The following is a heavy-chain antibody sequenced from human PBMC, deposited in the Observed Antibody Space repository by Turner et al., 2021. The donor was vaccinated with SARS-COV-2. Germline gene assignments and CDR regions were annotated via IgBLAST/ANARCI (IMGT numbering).Heavy chain of an antibody. J-gene: IGHJ4*02. CDR1: GFTFSGSA. CDR3: TIYCSGGSCYGI. D-gene: IGHD2-15*01. Sequence: EVQLVESGGGLVHPGVSLKLSCAASGFTFSGSAMHWVRKASGKGLEWVGRIRSKANSYATAYAASVKGRFTISRDDSKNTAYLQMNSLKTEDTAVYYCTIYCSGGSCYGIWGQGTLVTVSS. V-gene: IGHV3-73*01. CDR2: IRSKANSYAT.